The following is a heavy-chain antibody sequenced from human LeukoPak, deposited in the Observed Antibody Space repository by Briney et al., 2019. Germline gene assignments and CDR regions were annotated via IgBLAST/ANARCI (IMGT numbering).Heavy chain of an antibody. D-gene: IGHD3-10*01. CDR2: IYYSGST. J-gene: IGHJ4*02. V-gene: IGHV4-30-4*08. Sequence: SETLSLTCTVSGGSISSGDYYWSWIRQPPGKGLEWIGYIYYSGSTYYNPSLKSRVTISVDKSKNQFSLKLSSVTAADTAVYYCARDDVVRGVTLGYWGQGTLVTVSS. CDR3: ARDDVVRGVTLGY. CDR1: GGSISSGDYY.